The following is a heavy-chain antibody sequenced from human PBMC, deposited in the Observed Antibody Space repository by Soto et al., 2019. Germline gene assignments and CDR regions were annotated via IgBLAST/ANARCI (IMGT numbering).Heavy chain of an antibody. J-gene: IGHJ4*02. CDR2: IYYSGST. V-gene: IGHV4-59*01. CDR1: GGSISSYY. Sequence: PSEALSLTCTVSGGSISSYYWSWLRQPPGKGLEWIGYIYYSGSTNYNPSLKSRVTISVDTSKNQFSLKLSSVTAADTAVYYCERDSDYGDYYSLDYWGQGTLVTVSS. CDR3: ERDSDYGDYYSLDY. D-gene: IGHD4-17*01.